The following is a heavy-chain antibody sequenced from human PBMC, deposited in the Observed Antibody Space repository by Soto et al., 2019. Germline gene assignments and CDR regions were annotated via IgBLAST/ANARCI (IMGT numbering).Heavy chain of an antibody. V-gene: IGHV4-59*01. D-gene: IGHD3-22*01. CDR3: ARASMEYYYDSSAYYGY. J-gene: IGHJ4*02. CDR2: IYYSGST. Sequence: SETLSLTCTVSGGSISSYYWSWIRQPPGKGLEWIGYIYYSGSTNYNPSLKSRVTISVDTSKNQFSLKLSSVTAADTAVYYCARASMEYYYDSSAYYGYWGQGTLVTVSS. CDR1: GGSISSYY.